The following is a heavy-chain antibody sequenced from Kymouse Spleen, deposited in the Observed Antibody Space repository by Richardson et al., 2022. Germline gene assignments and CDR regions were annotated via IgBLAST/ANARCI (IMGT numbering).Heavy chain of an antibody. D-gene: IGHD3-10*01. CDR3: AREGLLWFGELL*SGSYWFDP. CDR1: GGSFSGYY. J-gene: IGHJ5*02. V-gene: IGHV4-34*01. CDR2: INHSGST. Sequence: QVQLQQWGAGLLKPSETLSLTCAVYGGSFSGYYWSWIRQPPGKGLEWIGEINHSGSTNYNPSLKSRVTISVDTSKNQFSLKLSSVTAADTAVYYCAREGLLWFGELL*SGSYWFDPWGQGTLVTVSS.